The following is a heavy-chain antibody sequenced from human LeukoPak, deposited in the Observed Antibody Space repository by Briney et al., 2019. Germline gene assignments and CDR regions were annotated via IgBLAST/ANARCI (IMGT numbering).Heavy chain of an antibody. D-gene: IGHD3-10*01. CDR2: IWYDGSNK. Sequence: PGRSLRLSCAASGFTVSTYGMHWVRQAPGKGLEWVAVIWYDGSNKYYADSVKGRFTISRDNSKNTLYLQMNRLRAEDTAVYYCARGAHGDYGSGSYWVYWGQGTLVTVSS. V-gene: IGHV3-33*01. J-gene: IGHJ4*02. CDR3: ARGAHGDYGSGSYWVY. CDR1: GFTVSTYG.